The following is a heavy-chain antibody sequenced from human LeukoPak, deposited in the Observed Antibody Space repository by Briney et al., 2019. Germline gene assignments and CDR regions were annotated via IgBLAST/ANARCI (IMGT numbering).Heavy chain of an antibody. CDR3: AREGSGAFDI. D-gene: IGHD3-10*01. CDR1: GGSISSGSYY. V-gene: IGHV4-61*02. Sequence: SETLSLTCTVSGGSISSGSYYWSWIRQPAGKGLEWIGRIYTSGSTNYNPSLKSRVTISVDTSKNQFPLKLSSVTAADTAVYYCAREGSGAFDIWGQGTMVTVSS. J-gene: IGHJ3*02. CDR2: IYTSGST.